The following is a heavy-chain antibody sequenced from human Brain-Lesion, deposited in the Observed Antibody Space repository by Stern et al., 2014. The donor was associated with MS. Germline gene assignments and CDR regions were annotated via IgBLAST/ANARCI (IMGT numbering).Heavy chain of an antibody. D-gene: IGHD2-15*01. J-gene: IGHJ5*02. CDR2: IYYSGNT. V-gene: IGHV4-39*01. Sequence: QLQLQESGPGLVKPSETLSLTCTVAGGSVSSTSYAWAWIRQPPGKGLEWIGTIYYSGNTYYSPSIKSRLTISLDTSKNQFPRQLSFGTAADTAVYYCAGEEDIRYCSGGSCTGNWFDPWGQGTLVTVSS. CDR1: GGSVSSTSYA. CDR3: AGEEDIRYCSGGSCTGNWFDP.